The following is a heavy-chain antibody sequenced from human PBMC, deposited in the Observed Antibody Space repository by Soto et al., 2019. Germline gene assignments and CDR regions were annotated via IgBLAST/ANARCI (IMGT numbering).Heavy chain of an antibody. CDR1: GGSISSGDYY. CDR2: IYYSGST. V-gene: IGHV4-30-4*01. J-gene: IGHJ6*02. Sequence: PSETLSLTCTVSGGSISSGDYYWSWIRQPPGKGLEWIGYIYYSGSTYYNPSLKSRVTISVDTSKNQFSLKLSSVTAADTAVYYCARYTVTTELWDYYYGMDVWGQGTTVTVSS. D-gene: IGHD4-4*01. CDR3: ARYTVTTELWDYYYGMDV.